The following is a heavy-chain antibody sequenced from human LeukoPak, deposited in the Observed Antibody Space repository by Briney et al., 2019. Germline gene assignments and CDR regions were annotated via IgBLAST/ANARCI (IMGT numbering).Heavy chain of an antibody. CDR1: GFTFSSYA. Sequence: PGGSLRLSCAASGFTFSSYAMHWVRQAPGKGLEWVAVILYDGSNKYYADSVKGRFTISRDNSKNTLYLQMNSLRAEDTAVYYCARAPTYDSSGYYLDYWGQGTLVTVSS. CDR3: ARAPTYDSSGYYLDY. J-gene: IGHJ4*02. CDR2: ILYDGSNK. D-gene: IGHD3-22*01. V-gene: IGHV3-30-3*01.